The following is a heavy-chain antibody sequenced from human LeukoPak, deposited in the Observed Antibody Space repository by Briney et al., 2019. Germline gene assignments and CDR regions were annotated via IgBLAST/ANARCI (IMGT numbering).Heavy chain of an antibody. J-gene: IGHJ3*02. Sequence: SETLSLTCTVSGGFISGSSCYWGWIRQSPGRGLEWIGSIYYSDSGQMFYNPSLKSRVTMSADTSKNQFSLRVTSVTAADKAVYYCARRPPALGAFDIWGQGTMVSVSS. CDR2: IYYSDSGQM. CDR1: GGFISGSSCY. CDR3: ARRPPALGAFDI. V-gene: IGHV4-39*01.